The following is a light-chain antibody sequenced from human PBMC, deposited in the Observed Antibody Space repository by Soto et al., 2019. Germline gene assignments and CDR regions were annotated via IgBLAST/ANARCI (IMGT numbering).Light chain of an antibody. Sequence: IPMTQSPSSLSASVGDRGTMTCRSSQGVSTYLAWYQQKPGTVPTLLIYAASTLQSGIPSRFSGSGYGTDFTLTISSLHTEDFATYYCQKSNSAAKDFGPGTKVDIK. CDR3: QKSNSAAKD. CDR2: AAS. V-gene: IGKV1-27*01. CDR1: QGVSTY. J-gene: IGKJ3*01.